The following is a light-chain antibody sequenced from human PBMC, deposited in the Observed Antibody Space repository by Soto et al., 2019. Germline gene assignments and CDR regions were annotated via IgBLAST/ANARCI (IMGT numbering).Light chain of an antibody. CDR1: QSISSW. Sequence: DIQMTQSPSTLSASVGDRVTITCRASQSISSWLAWYQQKPGKAPKLLIYDASSLESGVPSRFRGSGSGTEFTLTISSLEAEDFATFYCQKYNSYSEAFGQGTKVEIK. CDR3: QKYNSYSEA. CDR2: DAS. J-gene: IGKJ1*01. V-gene: IGKV1-5*01.